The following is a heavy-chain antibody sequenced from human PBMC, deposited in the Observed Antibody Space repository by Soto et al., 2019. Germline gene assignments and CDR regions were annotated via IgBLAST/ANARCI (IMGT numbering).Heavy chain of an antibody. CDR1: GYTFTSYA. Sequence: ASVKVSCKASGYTFTSYAMHWVRQAPGQRLEWMGWINAGNGNTKYSQKFQGRVTITRDTSASTAYMELSSLRSEDTAVYYCARESGGAYYDYIWGSSYDAFDIWGQGTMVTVSS. V-gene: IGHV1-3*01. CDR3: ARESGGAYYDYIWGSSYDAFDI. D-gene: IGHD3-16*01. CDR2: INAGNGNT. J-gene: IGHJ3*02.